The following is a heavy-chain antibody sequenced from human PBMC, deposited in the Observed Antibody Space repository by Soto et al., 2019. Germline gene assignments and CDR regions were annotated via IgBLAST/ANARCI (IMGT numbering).Heavy chain of an antibody. V-gene: IGHV3-72*01. CDR3: ARAAYGHGSDV. J-gene: IGHJ6*02. CDR2: ITNKVDGYTT. D-gene: IGHD3-16*01. Sequence: EMQMVESGGGLAQPGGSLRLSCAASGFTFSDHYMDWVRQAPGKGLEWVGRITNKVDGYTTSYAASVEGRFIVSRDDSRNSLFLQMNNLKMEDTAVYFCARAAYGHGSDVWGQGSTVIVSS. CDR1: GFTFSDHY.